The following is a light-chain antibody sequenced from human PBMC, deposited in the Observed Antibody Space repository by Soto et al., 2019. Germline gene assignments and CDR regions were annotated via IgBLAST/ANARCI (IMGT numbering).Light chain of an antibody. CDR2: EVS. V-gene: IGLV2-14*01. J-gene: IGLJ2*01. Sequence: QSVLTQPASVSRSPGQSITISCTGTNSDVGGYNYVSGYQQHPGKAPKLMIYEVSNRPSGVSNRFSGSKSGNTASLTISGLQAEDEADYYCSSYTSSSTLVFGGGTKLTVL. CDR1: NSDVGGYNY. CDR3: SSYTSSSTLV.